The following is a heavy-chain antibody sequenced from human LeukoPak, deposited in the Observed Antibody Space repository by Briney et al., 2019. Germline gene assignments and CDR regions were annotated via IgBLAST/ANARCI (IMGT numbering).Heavy chain of an antibody. D-gene: IGHD6-13*01. V-gene: IGHV4-30-2*01. CDR1: GGSISSGGYY. J-gene: IGHJ4*02. CDR2: IYHSGST. Sequence: PSETLSLTCTVSGGSISSGGYYWSWIRQPPGKGLEWIGYIYHSGSTYYNPSLKSRVTISMDRSKNQFSLKLSSVTAADTAVYYCARRHSSSWSPFDYWGQGTLVTVSS. CDR3: ARRHSSSWSPFDY.